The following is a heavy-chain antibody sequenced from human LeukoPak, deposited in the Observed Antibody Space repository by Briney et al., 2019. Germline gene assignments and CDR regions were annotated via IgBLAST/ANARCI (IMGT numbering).Heavy chain of an antibody. CDR2: ISPSGGGT. Sequence: GGSLRLSCAASAFIFSNYGMNWFRQAPGKGLEWVSTISPSGGGTHYADSVRGRFTISRDNSKDTFYLQMNSLRAEDTAVYYCVKGTTTLDFWGQGTLITVSS. J-gene: IGHJ4*02. CDR1: AFIFSNYG. D-gene: IGHD1-1*01. CDR3: VKGTTTLDF. V-gene: IGHV3-23*01.